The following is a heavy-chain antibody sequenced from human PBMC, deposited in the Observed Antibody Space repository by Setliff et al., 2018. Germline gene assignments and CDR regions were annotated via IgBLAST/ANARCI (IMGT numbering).Heavy chain of an antibody. CDR3: ARALASAGTVYFDY. CDR2: IYPSDSHT. CDR1: GYTFSRYW. Sequence: LGESLKISCKASGYTFSRYWIGWARQMPGKGLEWLGIIYPSDSHTRYSPSFQGQVTISADKSISTAYLQWSSLKASDTAMYYCARALASAGTVYFDYWGQGTLVTVSS. J-gene: IGHJ4*02. V-gene: IGHV5-51*01. D-gene: IGHD6-13*01.